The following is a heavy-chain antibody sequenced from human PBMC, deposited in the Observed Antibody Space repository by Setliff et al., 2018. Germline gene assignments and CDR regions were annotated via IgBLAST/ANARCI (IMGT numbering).Heavy chain of an antibody. D-gene: IGHD3-22*01. CDR3: TTGQNTPYDSSGYYNY. J-gene: IGHJ4*02. V-gene: IGHV3-30*03. Sequence: GGSLRLSCAASGFTFSTYGMHWVRQAPGKGLEWVAVAVISCDGNNKYYADSVKGRFTISRGNSKNTLYLQMNSLKTEDTAVYYCTTGQNTPYDSSGYYNYWGQGTLVT. CDR1: GFTFSTYG. CDR2: ISCDGNNK.